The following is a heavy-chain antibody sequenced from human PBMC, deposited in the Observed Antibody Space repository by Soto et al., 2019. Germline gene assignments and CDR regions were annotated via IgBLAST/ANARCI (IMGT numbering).Heavy chain of an antibody. CDR3: ARDNRFGELLPAHFDY. CDR2: IYHSGST. D-gene: IGHD3-10*01. CDR1: GGSISSSNW. Sequence: SETLSLTCAVSGGSISSSNWWSWVRQPPGKGLEWIGEIYHSGSTNYNPSLKSRVTISVDKSKNQFSLKLSSVTAADTAVYYCARDNRFGELLPAHFDYWGQGTLVTVSS. V-gene: IGHV4-4*02. J-gene: IGHJ4*02.